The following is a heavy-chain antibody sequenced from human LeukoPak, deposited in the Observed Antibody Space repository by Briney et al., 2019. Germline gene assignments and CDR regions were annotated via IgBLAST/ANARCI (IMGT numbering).Heavy chain of an antibody. CDR1: GFTFSSYW. D-gene: IGHD3-3*01. CDR3: ASVGMFDFWSGLMGPLFDY. Sequence: PGGSLRLSCAASGFTFSSYWMSWVRQAPGKGLEWVANIKQDGSEKYYVDSVKGRFTISRDNAKNSLYLQMNSLRAEDTAVYYCASVGMFDFWSGLMGPLFDYWGQGTLVTVSS. V-gene: IGHV3-7*01. J-gene: IGHJ4*02. CDR2: IKQDGSEK.